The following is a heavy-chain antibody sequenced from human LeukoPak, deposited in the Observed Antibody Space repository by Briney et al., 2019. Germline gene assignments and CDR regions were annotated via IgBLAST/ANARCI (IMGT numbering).Heavy chain of an antibody. CDR3: PCMATIFTVDY. CDR1: GLNFSDAW. Sequence: GGSLRLSCVLSGLNFSDAWMSWVRPAPGKGLEWVGRIRNDRITDYAAPVQGRFSISRDNSKNTFYLQMNSLRTEDAGMYFCPCMATIFTVDYWGQGTLVTVSS. CDR2: IRNDRIT. V-gene: IGHV3-15*01. J-gene: IGHJ4*02. D-gene: IGHD5-12*01.